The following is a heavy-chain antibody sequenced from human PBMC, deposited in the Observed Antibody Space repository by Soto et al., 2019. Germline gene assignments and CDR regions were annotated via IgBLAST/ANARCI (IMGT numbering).Heavy chain of an antibody. V-gene: IGHV4-4*07. D-gene: IGHD2-8*01. Sequence: PSETLSLTCNVSGGSINSYYWSWIRQPAGKGLEWIGRISSGGSAIYNPYLKSRVSISVDMSKNQFSLRLTSVTAADTAVYFCARDAYPNWFDFWGQGTLVTVSS. CDR1: GGSINSYY. CDR2: ISSGGSA. J-gene: IGHJ5*01. CDR3: ARDAYPNWFDF.